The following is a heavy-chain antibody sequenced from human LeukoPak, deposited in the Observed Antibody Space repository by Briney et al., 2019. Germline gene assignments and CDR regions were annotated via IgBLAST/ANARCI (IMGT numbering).Heavy chain of an antibody. J-gene: IGHJ6*03. V-gene: IGHV4-59*01. CDR3: ARERPDIVVVPAANYYYYYMDV. CDR2: IYYSGST. Sequence: PSEALSLTCTVSGGSISSYYWSWIRQPPGRGLEWIWYIYYSGSTNYNPSLKSRVTISVDTSKNQFSLKLSSVTAADTAVYYCARERPDIVVVPAANYYYYYMDVWGKGTTVTVSS. CDR1: GGSISSYY. D-gene: IGHD2-2*01.